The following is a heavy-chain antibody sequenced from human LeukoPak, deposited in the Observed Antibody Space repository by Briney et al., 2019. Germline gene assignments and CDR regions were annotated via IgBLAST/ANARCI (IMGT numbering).Heavy chain of an antibody. Sequence: GGSLRLSCTASGFTFGDYAMGWVRQAPGKGLEWVGFIRSKAYGGTTEYAASVKGRFTISRDDSKSIAYLQMNSLKTEDTAVYYCTREQLLFFDYWGQGTLVTVSS. V-gene: IGHV3-49*04. J-gene: IGHJ4*02. D-gene: IGHD2-21*02. CDR2: IRSKAYGGTT. CDR3: TREQLLFFDY. CDR1: GFTFGDYA.